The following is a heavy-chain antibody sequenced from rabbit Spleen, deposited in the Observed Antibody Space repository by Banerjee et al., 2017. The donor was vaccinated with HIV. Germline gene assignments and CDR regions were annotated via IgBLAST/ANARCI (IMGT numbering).Heavy chain of an antibody. CDR1: GFSFNNIYW. V-gene: IGHV1S45*01. CDR3: ARDTGSSFSSYGMDL. D-gene: IGHD8-1*01. J-gene: IGHJ6*01. Sequence: QEQLEESGGGLVKPGGTLTLTCTASGFSFNNIYWICWVRQAPGKGLEWITCIDTGDGDTYYATWAKGRFTISKTSSTTVTLQMTSLTVADTATYFCARDTGSSFSSYGMDLWGPGTLVTVS. CDR2: IDTGDGDT.